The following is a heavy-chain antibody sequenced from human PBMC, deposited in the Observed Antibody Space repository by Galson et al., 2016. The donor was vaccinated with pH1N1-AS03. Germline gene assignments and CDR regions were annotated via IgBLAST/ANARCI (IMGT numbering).Heavy chain of an antibody. J-gene: IGHJ5*02. CDR3: ARDRRDCSGGSCSQDGWFDL. CDR1: GASVSHYASY. Sequence: LSLTCSVSGASVSHYASYWGWIRQAPGKGLEWIATVSARGTTYHNPSLDSRLTISLDTSKNHFSLTLTSVTAADTAMYYCARDRRDCSGGSCSQDGWFDLWARGPWSSSRQ. D-gene: IGHD2-15*01. V-gene: IGHV4-39*07. CDR2: VSARGTT.